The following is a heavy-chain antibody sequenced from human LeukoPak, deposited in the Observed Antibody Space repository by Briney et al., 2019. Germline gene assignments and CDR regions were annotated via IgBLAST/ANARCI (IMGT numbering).Heavy chain of an antibody. CDR2: IHPSGML. J-gene: IGHJ4*02. CDR3: LRGLDSSKLGY. CDR1: GASFNSDDQY. V-gene: IGHV4-31*03. Sequence: SSQTLSLTCTVSGASFNSDDQYWNWIRQSPGKGLEWIGSIHPSGMLYNNPSLESRVTMSRDTSKNQFSLNLNSVTAADTAVYFCLRGLDSSKLGYWGQGILVTVSS. D-gene: IGHD3-22*01.